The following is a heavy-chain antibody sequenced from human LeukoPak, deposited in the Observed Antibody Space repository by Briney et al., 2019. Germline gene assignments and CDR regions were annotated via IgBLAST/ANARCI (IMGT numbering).Heavy chain of an antibody. D-gene: IGHD6-13*01. Sequence: SETLSLTCIVSRGXISTTSFYWGWLRQPPGKALGWIGNIYYSGSTDYNPSLKSRVTIAVDTSKNQFSLKLSSVTAADTAVYYCARQTYSTYKWFDPWGQGTLVTVSS. CDR1: RGXISTTSFY. V-gene: IGHV4-39*01. CDR3: ARQTYSTYKWFDP. CDR2: IYYSGST. J-gene: IGHJ5*02.